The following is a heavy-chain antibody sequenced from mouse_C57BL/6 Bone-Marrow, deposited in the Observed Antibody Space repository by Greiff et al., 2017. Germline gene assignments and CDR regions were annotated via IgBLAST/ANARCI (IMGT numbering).Heavy chain of an antibody. V-gene: IGHV1-26*01. J-gene: IGHJ4*01. CDR2: INPNNGGT. CDR3: ARGDDGYPNYAMDY. CDR1: GYTFTDYY. Sequence: EVQLQQSGPELVKPGASVKISCKASGYTFTDYYMNWVKQSPGKRLEWIGDINPNNGGTSYNQKFKGKATLTVDKSSSTAYMELRSLTSEDSAVYYCARGDDGYPNYAMDYWGQGTSVTVSS. D-gene: IGHD2-3*01.